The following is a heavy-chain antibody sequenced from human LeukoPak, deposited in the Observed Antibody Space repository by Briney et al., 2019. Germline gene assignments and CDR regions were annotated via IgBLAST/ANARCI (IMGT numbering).Heavy chain of an antibody. CDR1: GGSFSGYY. V-gene: IGHV4-34*01. D-gene: IGHD6-13*01. Sequence: SETLSLTCAVYGGSFSGYYWSWIRQPPGKGLEWIGEINHSGSTNYNPSLKSRVTISVDTPKNQFSLKLSSVTAADTAVYYCAREGSSWYDYWGQGTLVTVSS. CDR2: INHSGST. J-gene: IGHJ4*02. CDR3: AREGSSWYDY.